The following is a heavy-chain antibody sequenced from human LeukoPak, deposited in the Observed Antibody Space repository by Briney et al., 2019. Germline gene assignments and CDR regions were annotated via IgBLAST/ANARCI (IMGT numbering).Heavy chain of an antibody. CDR3: TRGAGYYNTDSLDY. CDR2: IDSDGSYI. J-gene: IGHJ4*02. CDR1: GFTFSSHW. Sequence: PGGSLRLSCAVSGFTFSSHWMHWVRQPPGKELVWVSRIDSDGSYINYADSVKGRSTISRDNAKSTLYLQMSSLRVEDTAVYYCTRGAGYYNTDSLDYWGQGTLVTVSS. D-gene: IGHD3-10*01. V-gene: IGHV3-74*01.